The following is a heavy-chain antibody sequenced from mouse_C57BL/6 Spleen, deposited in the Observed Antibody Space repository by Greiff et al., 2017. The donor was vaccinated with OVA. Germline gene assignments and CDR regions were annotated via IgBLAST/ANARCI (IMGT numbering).Heavy chain of an antibody. CDR3: TGAIYYYGSSVDY. CDR1: GFTFSNYW. CDR2: IRLKSDNYAT. Sequence: EVHLVESGGGLVQPGGSMKLSCVASGFTFSNYWMNWVRQSPEKGLEWVAQIRLKSDNYATHYAESVKGRFTISRDDSKSSVYLQMNNLRAEDTGIYYCTGAIYYYGSSVDYWGQGTTLTVSS. D-gene: IGHD1-1*01. V-gene: IGHV6-3*01. J-gene: IGHJ2*01.